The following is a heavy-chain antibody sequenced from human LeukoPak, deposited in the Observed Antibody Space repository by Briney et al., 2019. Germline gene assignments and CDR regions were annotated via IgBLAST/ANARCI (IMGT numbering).Heavy chain of an antibody. D-gene: IGHD2-2*02. V-gene: IGHV3-48*01. CDR3: ARVMRGCSSTSCYTDYCYYMDV. CDR2: ISSSSSAI. CDR1: GFTFSSYS. Sequence: GGSLRLSCAASGFTFSSYSMNWVRQAPGKGLEWVSYISSSSSAIYYADSVKGRFTISRDNAKNSLYLQMNSLRAEDTAVYYCARVMRGCSSTSCYTDYCYYMDVWGKGTTVTVSS. J-gene: IGHJ6*03.